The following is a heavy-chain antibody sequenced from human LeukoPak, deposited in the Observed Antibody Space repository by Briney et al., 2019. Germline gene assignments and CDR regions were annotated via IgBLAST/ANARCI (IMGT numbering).Heavy chain of an antibody. CDR2: INGDGRRI. V-gene: IGHV3-74*01. Sequence: GGSLRLSCSASGFTFSTAWMHWARQTPGKGLVWVSHINGDGRRINYADDVKGRFTISRDNAKNTLYLQMNSLRVEDTAVYYCVRDLPRTSGPWGQGTLVTVSS. CDR1: GFTFSTAW. D-gene: IGHD3-10*01. J-gene: IGHJ5*02. CDR3: VRDLPRTSGP.